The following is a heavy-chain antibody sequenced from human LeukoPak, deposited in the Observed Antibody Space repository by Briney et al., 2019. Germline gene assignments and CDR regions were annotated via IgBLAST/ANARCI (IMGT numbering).Heavy chain of an antibody. Sequence: SVKVSCKDSGGTFSSYAISWVRQAPGQGLEWMGGIIPIFGTANYAQKFQGRVTITADESTSTAYMELSSLRSEDAAVYYCARARSSSWSDAFDIWGQGTMVTVSS. CDR3: ARARSSSWSDAFDI. CDR2: IIPIFGTA. D-gene: IGHD6-13*01. CDR1: GGTFSSYA. J-gene: IGHJ3*02. V-gene: IGHV1-69*01.